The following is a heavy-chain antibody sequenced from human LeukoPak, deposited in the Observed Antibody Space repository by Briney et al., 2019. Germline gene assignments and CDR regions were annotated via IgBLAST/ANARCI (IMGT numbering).Heavy chain of an antibody. CDR2: IIPILGIA. J-gene: IGHJ5*02. CDR3: ARGGDGYKLP. V-gene: IGHV1-69*04. D-gene: IGHD5-12*01. CDR1: GGTFSSYA. Sequence: ASVKVSCKASGGTFSSYAISWVGQAPGQGLEWMGRIIPILGIANYAQKFQGRVTITADKSTSTAYMELSSLRSEDTAVYYCARGGDGYKLPWGQGTLVTVSS.